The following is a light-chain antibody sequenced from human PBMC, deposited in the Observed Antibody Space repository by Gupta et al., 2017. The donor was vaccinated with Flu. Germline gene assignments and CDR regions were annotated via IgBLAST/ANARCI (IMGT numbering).Light chain of an antibody. CDR1: QSVNSN. CDR3: QYYHNWPTLYT. CDR2: GTS. Sequence: TLSGSPGERVPLSCRASQSVNSNISLFRQKPGQAPRLLIYGTSTRATHIPGRFSVSGSGTEFALTMRSLQSEDFAVYDCQYYHNWPTLYTFGQGTKLEI. J-gene: IGKJ2*01. V-gene: IGKV3D-15*01.